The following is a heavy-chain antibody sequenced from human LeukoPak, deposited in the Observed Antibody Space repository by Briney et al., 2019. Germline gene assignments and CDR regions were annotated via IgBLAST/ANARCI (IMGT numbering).Heavy chain of an antibody. CDR3: ASRAFDWYYFDY. J-gene: IGHJ4*02. Sequence: SGTLSLTCTVSGGSISSYYWSWIRQPPGKGLEWIGYIYYSGSTNYNPSLKSRVTISVDTSKNQFSLKLSSVTAADTAVYYCASRAFDWYYFDYWGQGTLVTVSS. V-gene: IGHV4-59*01. CDR1: GGSISSYY. D-gene: IGHD3-9*01. CDR2: IYYSGST.